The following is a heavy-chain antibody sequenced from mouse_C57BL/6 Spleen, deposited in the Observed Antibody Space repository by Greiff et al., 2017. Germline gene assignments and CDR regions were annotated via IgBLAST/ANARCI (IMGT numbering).Heavy chain of an antibody. J-gene: IGHJ3*01. Sequence: EVKLQESGPELVKPGASVKIPCKASGYTFTDYNMDWVKQSHGKSLEWIGDINPNNGGTIYNQKFKGKATLTVDKSSSTAYMELRSLTSEDTAVYYGAPYDGYYLAYWGQGTLVTVSA. CDR1: GYTFTDYN. V-gene: IGHV1-18*01. CDR3: APYDGYYLAY. D-gene: IGHD2-3*01. CDR2: INPNNGGT.